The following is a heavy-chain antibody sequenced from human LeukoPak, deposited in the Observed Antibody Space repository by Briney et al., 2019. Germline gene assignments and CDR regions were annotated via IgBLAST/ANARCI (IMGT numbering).Heavy chain of an antibody. CDR1: GGSISRYY. J-gene: IGHJ4*02. CDR3: ATGSQWLVMFEY. V-gene: IGHV4-59*01. CDR2: IHHSGST. Sequence: PSETLSLTCTVSGGSISRYYWSCIRQPPGKGLEWIGYIHHSGSTKYNPSLKSRVTISVDTSKNQFSLKLSSVTAADTAVYYCATGSQWLVMFEYWGQGILVTVSS. D-gene: IGHD6-19*01.